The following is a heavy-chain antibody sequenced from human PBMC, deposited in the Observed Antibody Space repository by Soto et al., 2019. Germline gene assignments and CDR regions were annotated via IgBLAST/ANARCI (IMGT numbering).Heavy chain of an antibody. V-gene: IGHV3-23*01. CDR1: GFTFSSDA. D-gene: IGHD6-13*01. Sequence: GGSLRLSCTATGFTFSSDAMSWVRQTPGKGLEWVSGISGSGGSTYYADSVKGRFTISRDNSKNTLYLHMNSLRAEDTAVYYYAKSSIEAAGTWLDPRGQRTLVTVSS. CDR3: AKSSIEAAGTWLDP. J-gene: IGHJ5*02. CDR2: ISGSGGST.